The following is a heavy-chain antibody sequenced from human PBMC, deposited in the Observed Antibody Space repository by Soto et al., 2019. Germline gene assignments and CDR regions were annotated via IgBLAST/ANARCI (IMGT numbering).Heavy chain of an antibody. CDR2: INAGNGNT. J-gene: IGHJ5*02. D-gene: IGHD6-6*01. V-gene: IGHV1-3*01. CDR1: GYTFTSYA. CDR3: ARGGKSDSSSSGRNWFDP. Sequence: GASVKVSCKASGYTFTSYAMHWVRQAPGQRLEWMGWINAGNGNTKYSQKFQGRVTITRDTSASTAYMELSSLRSEDTAVYYCARGGKSDSSSSGRNWFDPWGQGTLVTVSS.